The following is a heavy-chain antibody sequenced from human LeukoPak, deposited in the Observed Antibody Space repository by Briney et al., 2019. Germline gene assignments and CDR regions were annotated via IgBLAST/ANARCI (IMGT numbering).Heavy chain of an antibody. J-gene: IGHJ4*02. Sequence: PSETLSLTCTVSGGSISSYYWSWIRQPPGKGLEWIGYIYYSGSTNYNPSLKSRVTISVDTSKNQFSLKLSSVTAADTAVYYCARKDGYNLPLDYWGQGILVTVSS. D-gene: IGHD5-24*01. CDR3: ARKDGYNLPLDY. V-gene: IGHV4-59*01. CDR1: GGSISSYY. CDR2: IYYSGST.